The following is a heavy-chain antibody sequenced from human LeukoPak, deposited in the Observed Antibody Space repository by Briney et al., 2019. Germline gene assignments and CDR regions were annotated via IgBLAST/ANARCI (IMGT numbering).Heavy chain of an antibody. CDR2: ISHRGRT. D-gene: IGHD5-18*01. V-gene: IGHV4-34*01. Sequence: SETLSLTCAVSGGSLSGFYWRWIRRPPGKGLERIGEISHRGRTNYKPSIQRRVTVSVNTSKNQFSLKQSSVTAADTAVYYCARHPVDTAMITPWFDPWGQGTLVTVSS. CDR3: ARHPVDTAMITPWFDP. J-gene: IGHJ5*02. CDR1: GGSLSGFY.